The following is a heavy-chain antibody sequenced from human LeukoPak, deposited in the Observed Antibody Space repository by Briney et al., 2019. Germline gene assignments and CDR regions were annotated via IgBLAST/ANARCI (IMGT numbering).Heavy chain of an antibody. J-gene: IGHJ4*02. D-gene: IGHD3-22*01. CDR2: ISAYNGNT. CDR1: GCTFTSYG. Sequence: ASVKVSCKASGCTFTSYGISWVRQAPGQGLEWMGWISAYNGNTNYAQKLQGRVTMTTDTSTSTAYMELRSLRSDDTAVYYCARDLRITMIVVVKEDYFDYWGQGTLVTVSS. CDR3: ARDLRITMIVVVKEDYFDY. V-gene: IGHV1-18*01.